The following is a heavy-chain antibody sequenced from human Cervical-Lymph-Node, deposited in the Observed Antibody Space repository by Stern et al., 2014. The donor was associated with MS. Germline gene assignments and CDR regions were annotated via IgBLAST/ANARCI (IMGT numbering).Heavy chain of an antibody. Sequence: QMQLVQSGPGLVQPSETLYLTCTVSGDSINYYYWGWIRQPPGKALEWIGYIFYRGSTTYNPSLKSRVTISVDTSKNQFSLNLSSVTAADTAVYYCARVLRRRVIGAPGAGYYFDYWGQGTLVTVPS. V-gene: IGHV4-59*01. D-gene: IGHD6-13*01. CDR2: IFYRGST. CDR1: GDSINYYY. CDR3: ARVLRRRVIGAPGAGYYFDY. J-gene: IGHJ4*02.